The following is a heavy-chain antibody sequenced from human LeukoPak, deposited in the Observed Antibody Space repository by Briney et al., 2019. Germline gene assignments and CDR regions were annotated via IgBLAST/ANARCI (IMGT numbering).Heavy chain of an antibody. CDR3: AREFHCSSTSCYRRYYYMDV. Sequence: PSETLFLTCTVSGVSISSGDYYWSWIRQPPGKGLEWIGYIYYSGSTYYNPSLKSRVTISVDTSKNQFSLKLSSVTAADTAVYYCAREFHCSSTSCYRRYYYMDVWGKGTTVTVSS. V-gene: IGHV4-30-4*01. CDR1: GVSISSGDYY. D-gene: IGHD2-2*02. CDR2: IYYSGST. J-gene: IGHJ6*03.